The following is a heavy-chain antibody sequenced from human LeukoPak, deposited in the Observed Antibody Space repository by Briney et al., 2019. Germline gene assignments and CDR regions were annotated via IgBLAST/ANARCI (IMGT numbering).Heavy chain of an antibody. CDR2: ISYDGSNK. D-gene: IGHD1-26*01. J-gene: IGHJ4*02. V-gene: IGHV3-30-3*01. Sequence: GGSLRLSCAASGFTFSSYAMHWVRQAPGKGLEWVAVISYDGSNKYYADSVKGRFTISRDNSKNTLYLQMNSLRAEDTAVYYCARDRSGSYDYWGQGTLVTVSS. CDR1: GFTFSSYA. CDR3: ARDRSGSYDY.